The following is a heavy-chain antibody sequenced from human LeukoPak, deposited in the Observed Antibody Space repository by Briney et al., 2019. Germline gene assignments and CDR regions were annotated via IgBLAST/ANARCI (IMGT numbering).Heavy chain of an antibody. CDR3: ASDMTFDAFDI. Sequence: SETLSLTCTVSGGSISSYSWSWIRQPPGKGLEWIGDIYYSGSTNYNPSLTSRVTISVDTSKNQFSLKLSSVTAADTAVYYCASDMTFDAFDIWGQGTMVTVSS. CDR1: GGSISSYS. CDR2: IYYSGST. V-gene: IGHV4-59*01. J-gene: IGHJ3*02. D-gene: IGHD2-21*02.